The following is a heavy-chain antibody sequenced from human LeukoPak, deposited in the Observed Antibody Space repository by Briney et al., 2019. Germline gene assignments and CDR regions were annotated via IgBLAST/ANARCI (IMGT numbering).Heavy chain of an antibody. Sequence: SETLSLTCTVSGGSISSYSWSWIRQPAGKGLEWIGRIFASGSTKYNPSLKSRVTMSVETSKNQFSLKLSSVTAADTAVYYCARGGGERAFDIWGQGTMVTVSS. D-gene: IGHD3-16*01. CDR3: ARGGGERAFDI. J-gene: IGHJ3*02. V-gene: IGHV4-4*07. CDR1: GGSISSYS. CDR2: IFASGST.